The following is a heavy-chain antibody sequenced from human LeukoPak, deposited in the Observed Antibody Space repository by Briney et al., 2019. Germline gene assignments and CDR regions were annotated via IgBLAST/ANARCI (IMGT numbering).Heavy chain of an antibody. V-gene: IGHV3-23*01. CDR1: GFTFSSYA. CDR2: ISGSGGST. Sequence: GGSLRLSCAASGFTFSSYAMSWVRQAPGKGLEWVSAISGSGGSTYYADSVKGRFTISRDNSKNTLYLQMNSLRAEDTAVYYCAKYCSSTSRYGGDYWGQGTLVTVSS. J-gene: IGHJ4*02. CDR3: AKYCSSTSRYGGDY. D-gene: IGHD2-2*01.